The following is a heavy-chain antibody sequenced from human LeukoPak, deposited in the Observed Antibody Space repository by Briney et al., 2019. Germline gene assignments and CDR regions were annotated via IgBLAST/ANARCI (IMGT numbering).Heavy chain of an antibody. CDR3: ATDSAGERGFDY. CDR1: GYTLTELS. CDR2: FDPEDGET. J-gene: IGHJ4*02. D-gene: IGHD1-26*01. V-gene: IGHV1-24*01. Sequence: ASVKVSCKVSGYTLTELSMHWVRQAPGKGLEWMGGFDPEDGETIYAQKFQGRVTMTEDTSTDTAYMELSSLRSEDTAVYYCATDSAGERGFDYWGQGTLVTVSS.